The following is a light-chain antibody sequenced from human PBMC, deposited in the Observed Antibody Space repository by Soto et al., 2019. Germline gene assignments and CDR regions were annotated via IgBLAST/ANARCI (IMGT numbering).Light chain of an antibody. J-gene: IGKJ1*01. CDR3: QQYGSSPRT. Sequence: EIVLTQSPGTLSLSPGERATLSCRASQSVSSNSLAWYQQKPGQAPRLFIYGASTRATGIPDRFSGSGSGTDFTLTISRREPADFAVYSCQQYGSSPRTFGRGTKVDI. V-gene: IGKV3-20*01. CDR2: GAS. CDR1: QSVSSNS.